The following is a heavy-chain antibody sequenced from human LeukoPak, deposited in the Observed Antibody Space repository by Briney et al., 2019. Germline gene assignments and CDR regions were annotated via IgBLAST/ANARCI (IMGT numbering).Heavy chain of an antibody. CDR3: ARAIAARLGPQPYYYYYYMDV. Sequence: ASVKVSCKASGGTFSSYAISWVRQAPGQGLEWMGGIIPIFGTANYAQKFQGRVTITADKSTSTAYMELSSLRSEDTAVYYCARAIAARLGPQPYYYYYYMDVWGKGTTVTVSS. J-gene: IGHJ6*03. CDR1: GGTFSSYA. D-gene: IGHD6-6*01. V-gene: IGHV1-69*06. CDR2: IIPIFGTA.